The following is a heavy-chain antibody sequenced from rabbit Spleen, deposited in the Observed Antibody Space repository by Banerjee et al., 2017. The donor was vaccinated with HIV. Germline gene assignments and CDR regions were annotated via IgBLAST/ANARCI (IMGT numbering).Heavy chain of an antibody. CDR3: ARDTGSSFSSYGMDL. V-gene: IGHV1S40*01. Sequence: QSLEESGGGLVKPGASLTLTCTASGFSFSSSYWICWVRQAPGKGLEWIACIYAGSSDNTYYASWAKGRFTISKTSSTTVTLQMTGLTVADTATYFCARDTGSSFSSYGMDLWGPGTLVTVS. J-gene: IGHJ6*01. CDR2: IYAGSSDNT. CDR1: GFSFSSSYW. D-gene: IGHD8-1*01.